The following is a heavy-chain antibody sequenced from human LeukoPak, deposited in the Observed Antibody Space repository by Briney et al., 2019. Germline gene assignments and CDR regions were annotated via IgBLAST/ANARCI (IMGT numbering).Heavy chain of an antibody. CDR1: GFSLSTSGVG. V-gene: IGHV2-5*01. D-gene: IGHD4-17*01. CDR3: AHLTTVVTSRYFDY. Sequence: SGPTLVKPTQTLTLTCTFSGFSLSTSGVGVGWIRQPPGKALEWLALIYWNDDKRYSPSLKSGLTITKDTSKNQVVLTMTNMDPVDTATYYCAHLTTVVTSRYFDYWGQGTLVTVSS. J-gene: IGHJ4*02. CDR2: IYWNDDK.